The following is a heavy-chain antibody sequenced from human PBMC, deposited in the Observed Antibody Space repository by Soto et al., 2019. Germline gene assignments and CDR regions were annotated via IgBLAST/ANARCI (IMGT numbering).Heavy chain of an antibody. CDR3: VRSSSGCFDD. CDR1: GFTFSSYG. D-gene: IGHD5-18*01. J-gene: IGHJ4*02. V-gene: IGHV3-33*01. CDR2: IWYDGSNK. Sequence: GGSLRLSCAASGFTFSSYGMHWVRQAPGKGLEWVAVIWYDGSNKYYADSVKGRFTISRDNAKNTLYLQMSSLRAEDTAIYYCVRSSSGCFDDWGQGTVVTVSS.